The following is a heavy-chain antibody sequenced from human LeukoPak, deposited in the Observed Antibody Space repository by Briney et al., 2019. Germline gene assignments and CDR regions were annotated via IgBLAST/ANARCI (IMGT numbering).Heavy chain of an antibody. J-gene: IGHJ4*02. V-gene: IGHV4-34*01. CDR2: INHSGST. D-gene: IGHD2-21*01. Sequence: SETLSLTCAVYSGSFSVYYWSWIRQPPGKGLEWIGEINHSGSTNYNPSLKSRVTISVDTSKNQFSLKLSSVTAADTAVYYCASSHIAIDYWGQGTLVTVSS. CDR1: SGSFSVYY. CDR3: ASSHIAIDY.